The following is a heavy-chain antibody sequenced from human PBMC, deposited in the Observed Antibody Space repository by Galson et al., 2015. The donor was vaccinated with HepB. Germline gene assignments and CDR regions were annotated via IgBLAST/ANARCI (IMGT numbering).Heavy chain of an antibody. J-gene: IGHJ4*02. Sequence: SVKVSCKASGGTFSSYAISWVRQAPGQGLEWMGRIIPILGIANYAQKFQGRVTITADKSTSTAYMELSSLRSEDTAVYYCARDMARARAFDYWGQGTLVTVSS. V-gene: IGHV1-69*04. CDR3: ARDMARARAFDY. D-gene: IGHD3-10*01. CDR1: GGTFSSYA. CDR2: IIPILGIA.